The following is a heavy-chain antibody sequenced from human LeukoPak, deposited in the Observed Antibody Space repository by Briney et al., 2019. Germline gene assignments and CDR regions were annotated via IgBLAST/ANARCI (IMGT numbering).Heavy chain of an antibody. D-gene: IGHD3-22*01. J-gene: IGHJ4*02. V-gene: IGHV3-30*18. CDR2: ISYDGSNK. Sequence: GRSLRLSCAASGFTFSSYGMHWVRQAPGKGLGWVAVISYDGSNKYYADSVKGRFTISRDNSKNTLYLQMNSLRAEDTAVYYCAKDRSSGFDYWGQGTLVTVSS. CDR3: AKDRSSGFDY. CDR1: GFTFSSYG.